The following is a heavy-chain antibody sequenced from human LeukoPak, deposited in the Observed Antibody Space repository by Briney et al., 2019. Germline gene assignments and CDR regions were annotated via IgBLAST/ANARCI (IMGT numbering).Heavy chain of an antibody. V-gene: IGHV3-74*01. D-gene: IGHD6-6*01. CDR2: INSDGSHT. CDR1: GFTFSSYW. J-gene: IGHJ5*02. CDR3: ATSPEYRTSGFDP. Sequence: GGSLRLSCAASGFTFSSYWMYWVRQAPGKGLVWVSRINSDGSHTSYADSVKGRFTISRDNAKNTLYLQMNSLRAEDTAVYYCATSPEYRTSGFDPWGQGTLITVSS.